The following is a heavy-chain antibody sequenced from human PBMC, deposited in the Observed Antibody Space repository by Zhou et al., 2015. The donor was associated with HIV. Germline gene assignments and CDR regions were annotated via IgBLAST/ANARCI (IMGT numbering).Heavy chain of an antibody. V-gene: IGHV1-69*06. Sequence: QVQLVQSGAEVKKPGSSVKVSCKASGGTFSSYVISWVRQAPGQGLEWMGGIIPIFGTANYAQKFQGRVTISADKSTSTAYMELSSLRSEDTAVYYCARSALTTVTTRYYFDFWGQGTLVTVSS. D-gene: IGHD4-17*01. CDR3: ARSALTTVTTRYYFDF. CDR2: IIPIFGTA. CDR1: GGTFSSYV. J-gene: IGHJ4*02.